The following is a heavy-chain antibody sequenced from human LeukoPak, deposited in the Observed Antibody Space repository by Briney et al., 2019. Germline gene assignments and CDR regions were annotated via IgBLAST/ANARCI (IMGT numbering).Heavy chain of an antibody. CDR3: AREKGYCSGGSCYGGTFDY. J-gene: IGHJ4*02. V-gene: IGHV4-34*01. D-gene: IGHD2-15*01. Sequence: PSETLSLTCAVYGGSFTGYYWSWIRQPPGKGLEWIGEINPSGDTNYNPSLKSRVTISVDTSKNRFSLKLKSVTAADTAVYYCAREKGYCSGGSCYGGTFDYWGQGTLVTVSS. CDR1: GGSFTGYY. CDR2: INPSGDT.